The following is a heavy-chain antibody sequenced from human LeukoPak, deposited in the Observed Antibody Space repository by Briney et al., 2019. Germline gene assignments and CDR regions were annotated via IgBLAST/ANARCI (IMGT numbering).Heavy chain of an antibody. J-gene: IGHJ4*02. CDR3: AREGYSSSWLDY. V-gene: IGHV3-21*01. CDR2: ISSSSSYI. D-gene: IGHD6-13*01. Sequence: GGSLRLSCAASGFTFSSLNMNWVRQAPGKGLEWVSSISSSSSYIYYADSVKGRFTISRDNAKNSLYLQMNSLRAEDTAVYYCAREGYSSSWLDYWGQGTLVTVSS. CDR1: GFTFSSLN.